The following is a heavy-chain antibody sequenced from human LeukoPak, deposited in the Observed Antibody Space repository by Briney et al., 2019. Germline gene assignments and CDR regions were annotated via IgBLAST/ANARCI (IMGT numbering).Heavy chain of an antibody. V-gene: IGHV3-74*01. Sequence: GGSLRLSCAASGFAFSNYWMHWVRQVPGKGLVWVSRITRDGGGANYADSVKGRFTISRDNARSTLYLQMNSLRAEDTAVYYCARDGDGYNFDYWGQGALVIVSS. CDR3: ARDGDGYNFDY. CDR1: GFAFSNYW. D-gene: IGHD5-24*01. CDR2: ITRDGGGA. J-gene: IGHJ4*02.